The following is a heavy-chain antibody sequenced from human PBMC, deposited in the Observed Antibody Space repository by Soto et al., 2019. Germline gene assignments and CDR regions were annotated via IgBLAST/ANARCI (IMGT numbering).Heavy chain of an antibody. CDR3: ARDRRKGGAAAGFYNWFDP. CDR1: GASISSYY. Sequence: SETLSLTCSVSGASISSYYWSWIRQPPGKGLEWIGYIYYSGSTNYNPSLKSRVTISVDTSKNQFSLKLSSVTAADTAVYYCARDRRKGGAAAGFYNWFDPWGQGTLVTVSS. V-gene: IGHV4-59*01. D-gene: IGHD6-13*01. J-gene: IGHJ5*02. CDR2: IYYSGST.